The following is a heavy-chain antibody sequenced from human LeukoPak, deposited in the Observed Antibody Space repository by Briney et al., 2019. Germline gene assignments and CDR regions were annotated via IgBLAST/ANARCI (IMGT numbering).Heavy chain of an antibody. CDR3: ARDRIITMIVGFNQGYFDL. J-gene: IGHJ2*01. Sequence: SETLSLTCAVYGGSFSGYSWTWIRQPPGKGLEWISTFFYSGSTYYNPSLKSRVTISLDTSKNQFSLKLSSVSAADTAVYYCARDRIITMIVGFNQGYFDLWGRGTLVTVSS. CDR1: GGSFSGYS. D-gene: IGHD3-22*01. V-gene: IGHV4-34*12. CDR2: FFYSGST.